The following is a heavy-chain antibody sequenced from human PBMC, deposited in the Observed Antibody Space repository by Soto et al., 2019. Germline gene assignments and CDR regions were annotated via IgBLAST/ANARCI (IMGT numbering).Heavy chain of an antibody. CDR2: IYYSGST. CDR3: ARGIVVVTPRRADAFDI. Sequence: QVQLQESGPGLVKPSQTLSLTCTVSGGSISSGGYYWSWIRQHPGKGLEWIGYIYYSGSTYYNPSLKSRVTISVDTSKNQCSMKLSSVTAADTAVYYCARGIVVVTPRRADAFDICGQGTMVTVSS. V-gene: IGHV4-31*03. J-gene: IGHJ3*02. D-gene: IGHD3-22*01. CDR1: GGSISSGGYY.